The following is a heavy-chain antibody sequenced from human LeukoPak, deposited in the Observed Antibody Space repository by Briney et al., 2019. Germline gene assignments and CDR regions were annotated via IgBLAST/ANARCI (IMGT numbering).Heavy chain of an antibody. Sequence: SGGSLRLSCAASGFTFSGSTMHWVRQTPGKGLEWVGRISSKAENYATAYAASVKGRFTISRDDSKNTAYLQMNSLKIEDTAVYYCTRGATEYYDYWGQGTLVTVSS. J-gene: IGHJ4*02. V-gene: IGHV3-73*01. CDR1: GFTFSGST. D-gene: IGHD1-26*01. CDR3: TRGATEYYDY. CDR2: ISSKAENYAT.